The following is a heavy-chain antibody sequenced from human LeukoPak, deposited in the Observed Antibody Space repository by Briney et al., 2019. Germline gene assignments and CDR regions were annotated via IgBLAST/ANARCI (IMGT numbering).Heavy chain of an antibody. Sequence: GGSLRLSCAASGFTFDDYAMHWVRQAPGKGLEWVSGISWNSGSIGYADSVKGRFTISRDNAKNSLYLQMNSLRAEDTAVYYCARARGWELLVDYWGQGTLVTVSS. CDR2: ISWNSGSI. D-gene: IGHD1-26*01. CDR3: ARARGWELLVDY. V-gene: IGHV3-9*01. J-gene: IGHJ4*02. CDR1: GFTFDDYA.